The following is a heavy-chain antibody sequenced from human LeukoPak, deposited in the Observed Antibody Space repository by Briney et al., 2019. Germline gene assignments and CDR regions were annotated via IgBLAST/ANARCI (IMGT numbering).Heavy chain of an antibody. Sequence: SETLSLTCSVSGDSISTISYYWSWIRQPAGKGLEWIGRIYTSGSTNYNPSLKSRVTMSVDTSKNQFSLKLSSVTAADTAVYYCARENGGGRYYYYMDVWGKGTTVTVSS. CDR2: IYTSGST. J-gene: IGHJ6*03. CDR1: GDSISTISYY. CDR3: ARENGGGRYYYYMDV. V-gene: IGHV4-61*02. D-gene: IGHD3-16*01.